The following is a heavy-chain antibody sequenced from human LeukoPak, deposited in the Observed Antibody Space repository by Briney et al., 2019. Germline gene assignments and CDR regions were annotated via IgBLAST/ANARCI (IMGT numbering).Heavy chain of an antibody. CDR1: GFTVSSNY. Sequence: GGSLRLXCAASGFTVSSNYMSWVRQAPGKGLEWVSVIYSGGSTYYADSLKGRFTISRDNSKNTLYLQMNSLRAEDTAVYYCARGVRYFDWLLPPLDDWGQGTLVTVSS. J-gene: IGHJ4*02. D-gene: IGHD3-9*01. CDR3: ARGVRYFDWLLPPLDD. CDR2: IYSGGST. V-gene: IGHV3-66*02.